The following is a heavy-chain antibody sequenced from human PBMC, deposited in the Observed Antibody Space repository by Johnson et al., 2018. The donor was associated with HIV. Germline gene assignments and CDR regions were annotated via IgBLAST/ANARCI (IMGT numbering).Heavy chain of an antibody. CDR3: ARDLSRRAIYSGAFDI. CDR1: GFTFSSYA. V-gene: IGHV3-30*04. D-gene: IGHD2-15*01. CDR2: ISYNGSIK. Sequence: QVQLVESGGGVVQPGRSLRLSCPASGFTFSSYAMHGVRQAPGRGLEWVAVISYNGSIKYYADSVKGRFIISRDNAKNSLNLQMNSLRTEDTALYYCARDLSRRAIYSGAFDIWGQGTMVTVSS. J-gene: IGHJ3*02.